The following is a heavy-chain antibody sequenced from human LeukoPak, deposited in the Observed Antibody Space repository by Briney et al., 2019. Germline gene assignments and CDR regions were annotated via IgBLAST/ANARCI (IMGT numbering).Heavy chain of an antibody. J-gene: IGHJ4*02. CDR1: GFTFSSYG. CDR2: IWYDGSNK. CDR3: ARDGAYSHRGYFDY. Sequence: PGGSLRLSCAASGFTFSSYGMHWVRQAPGKGLEWVAVIWYDGSNKYYADSVKGRFTISRDNSKNTLYLQMNSLRAEDTAVYYCARDGAYSHRGYFDYWGQGTLVTVSS. V-gene: IGHV3-33*01. D-gene: IGHD5-18*01.